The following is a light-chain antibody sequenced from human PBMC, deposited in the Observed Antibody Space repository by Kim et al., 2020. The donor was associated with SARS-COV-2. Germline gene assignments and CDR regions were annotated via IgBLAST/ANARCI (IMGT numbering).Light chain of an antibody. J-gene: IGKJ2*01. V-gene: IGKV3-15*01. Sequence: SVSPGERATLSCRASQSLNSDLAWYQQKPGQAPRLLMSGALTRATGIPARFSGSGSGTEFTLTISILQSEDSATYYCHQYNNWPYTFGQGTKLE. CDR3: HQYNNWPYT. CDR1: QSLNSD. CDR2: GAL.